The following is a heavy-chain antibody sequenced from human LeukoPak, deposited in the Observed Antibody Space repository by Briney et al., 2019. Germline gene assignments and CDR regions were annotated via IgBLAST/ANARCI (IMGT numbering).Heavy chain of an antibody. CDR3: AKDYHGGSGWRDYFDQ. CDR1: GFTFSSYD. CDR2: IGGGGTP. V-gene: IGHV3-23*01. D-gene: IGHD6-19*01. J-gene: IGHJ4*02. Sequence: QPGGSLRLSCAASGFTFSSYDMSWVRQAPGRGLDWVSAIGGGGTPYYAESVKGRFTISRDNSKNTLYLQMNSLRAEDTAVYYCAKDYHGGSGWRDYFDQWGQGTLVTVSS.